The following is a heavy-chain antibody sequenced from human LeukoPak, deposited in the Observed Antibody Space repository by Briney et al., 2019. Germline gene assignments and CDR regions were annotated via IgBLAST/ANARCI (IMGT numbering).Heavy chain of an antibody. J-gene: IGHJ4*02. CDR3: ARGRRYSYGYVIDY. D-gene: IGHD5-18*01. CDR1: GGSISSSSYY. CDR2: IYYSGST. Sequence: PSETLSLTCTVSGGSISSSSYYWGWIRQPPGKGLEWIGSIYYSGSTNYNPSLKSRVTISVDTSKNQFSLKLSSVTAADTAVYYCARGRRYSYGYVIDYWGQGTLVTVSS. V-gene: IGHV4-39*07.